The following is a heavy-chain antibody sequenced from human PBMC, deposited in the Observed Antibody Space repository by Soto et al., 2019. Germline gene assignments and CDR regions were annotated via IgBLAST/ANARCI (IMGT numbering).Heavy chain of an antibody. D-gene: IGHD2-21*01. J-gene: IGHJ3*02. V-gene: IGHV3-23*01. CDR3: AKGGPTIADAFDI. Sequence: EVQLLESGGGLVRPGGSLRLSCAASGFSFSTYAMNWVRQAPGKGLEWVSTITSSGSSTYYADSVRGRFFISRDSSKNTLFLQMNSLRVVDTAVYYCAKGGPTIADAFDIWGQGTMVTVS. CDR1: GFSFSTYA. CDR2: ITSSGSST.